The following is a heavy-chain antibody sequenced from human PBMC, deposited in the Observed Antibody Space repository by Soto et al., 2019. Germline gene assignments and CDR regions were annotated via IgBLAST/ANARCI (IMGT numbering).Heavy chain of an antibody. CDR2: IIPILGIA. CDR3: ARSIGYCSSTSCYAGHDGMDV. CDR1: GGTFSSYT. J-gene: IGHJ6*02. Sequence: GASVKVSCKASGGTFSSYTISWVRQAPGQGLEWMGRIIPILGIANYAQKFQGRVTITADKSTSTAYMELSSLRSEDTAVYYCARSIGYCSSTSCYAGHDGMDVWGQGTTVTVSS. D-gene: IGHD2-2*01. V-gene: IGHV1-69*02.